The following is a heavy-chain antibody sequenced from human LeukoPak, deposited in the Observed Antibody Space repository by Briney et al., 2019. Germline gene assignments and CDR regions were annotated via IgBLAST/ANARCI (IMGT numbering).Heavy chain of an antibody. CDR1: DDSMSGHY. D-gene: IGHD2-2*01. J-gene: IGHJ6*03. V-gene: IGHV4-59*11. CDR3: ARTTEGYCRSTSCYGFYYSYYMDV. CDR2: IYYSGST. Sequence: SETLSLTCTVSDDSMSGHYWSWIRQPPGKGLEWIGYIYYSGSTNYNPSLKSRVTISVATSKNQFSLKLNSVTAADTAVYYCARTTEGYCRSTSCYGFYYSYYMDVWGKGTTVTISS.